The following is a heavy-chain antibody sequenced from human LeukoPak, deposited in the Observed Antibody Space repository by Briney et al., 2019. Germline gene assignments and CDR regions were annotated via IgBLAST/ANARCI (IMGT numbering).Heavy chain of an antibody. Sequence: GGSLRLSCAAPGFTFSSYAMSWVRQAPGKGLEWVSAISGSGGSTYYADSVKCRFTISRDNSKNTLYLQMNSLRAEDTAVYYCVIGYADYLKDAFDIWGQGTMVTVSS. CDR3: VIGYADYLKDAFDI. CDR2: ISGSGGST. D-gene: IGHD4-17*01. CDR1: GFTFSSYA. J-gene: IGHJ3*02. V-gene: IGHV3-23*01.